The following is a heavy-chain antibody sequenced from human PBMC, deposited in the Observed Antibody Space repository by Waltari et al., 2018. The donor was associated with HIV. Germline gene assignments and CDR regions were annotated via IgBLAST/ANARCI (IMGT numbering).Heavy chain of an antibody. V-gene: IGHV4-59*01. CDR1: GGSISSYY. Sequence: QVQLQESGPGLVKPSETLSLTCTVSGGSISSYYWSWIRQPPGKGLEWIGYIYYSGSTNYNPSLKSRVTISVDTSKNQFSLKLSSVTAADTAVYYCARGPTGDYFDYWGQGTLVTVSS. CDR3: ARGPTGDYFDY. CDR2: IYYSGST. D-gene: IGHD7-27*01. J-gene: IGHJ4*02.